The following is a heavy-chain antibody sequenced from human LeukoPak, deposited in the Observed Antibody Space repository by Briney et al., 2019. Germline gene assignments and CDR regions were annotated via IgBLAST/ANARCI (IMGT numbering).Heavy chain of an antibody. J-gene: IGHJ4*02. CDR1: GFTFSSYA. V-gene: IGHV3-23*01. Sequence: AGGSLRLSCAASGFTFSSYAMSWVRQAPGKGLEWVSAISGSGGSTYYADSVKGRFTISRDNSKNTLYLQMNSLRAEDTAVHYCAKDLLFGVVNIAGGGQGTLVTVSS. CDR3: AKDLLFGVVNIAG. D-gene: IGHD3-3*01. CDR2: ISGSGGST.